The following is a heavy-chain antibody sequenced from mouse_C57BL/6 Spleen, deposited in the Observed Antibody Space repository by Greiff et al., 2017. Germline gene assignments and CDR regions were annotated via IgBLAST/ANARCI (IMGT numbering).Heavy chain of an antibody. Sequence: QVQLQQPGAELVKPGASVKLSCKASGYTFTSYWMQWVKQRPGQGLEWIGEIDPSDSYTNYNQKFKGKATLTVDTSASTAYMQLSSLTSEDSAVYYCARSPPMVTTTPFGYWGKGTTLTVSS. CDR2: IDPSDSYT. D-gene: IGHD2-2*01. V-gene: IGHV1-50*01. J-gene: IGHJ2*01. CDR1: GYTFTSYW. CDR3: ARSPPMVTTTPFGY.